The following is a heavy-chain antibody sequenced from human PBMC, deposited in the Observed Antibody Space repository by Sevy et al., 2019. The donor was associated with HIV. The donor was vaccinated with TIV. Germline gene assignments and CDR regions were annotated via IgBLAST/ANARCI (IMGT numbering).Heavy chain of an antibody. Sequence: GGSLRLSCAASGFTFSSYGMHWVRQAPGKGLEWVAVIWYDGSNKYYADSVKGRFTISRDNSKNTLYLQMNSLRAEDTAVYYCASDLTAYCSSTSCYRAPGMDVWGQGTTVTVSS. J-gene: IGHJ6*02. CDR1: GFTFSSYG. D-gene: IGHD2-2*02. CDR3: ASDLTAYCSSTSCYRAPGMDV. V-gene: IGHV3-33*01. CDR2: IWYDGSNK.